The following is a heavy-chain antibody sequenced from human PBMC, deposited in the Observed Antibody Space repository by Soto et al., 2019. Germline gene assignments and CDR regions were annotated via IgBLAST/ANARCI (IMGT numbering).Heavy chain of an antibody. D-gene: IGHD2-2*01. CDR3: TTAALGYCSSTSCYEDYYYGMDV. CDR1: GFTFSNAW. J-gene: IGHJ6*02. CDR2: IKSKTDGGTT. Sequence: EVQLVESGGGLVKPGGSLRLSCAASGFTFSNAWMSWVRQAPGKGLEWVGRIKSKTDGGTTDYAAPVKGRFTISRDDSKNTLYLQMNSLKTEDTAVYYCTTAALGYCSSTSCYEDYYYGMDVWGQGTTVTVSS. V-gene: IGHV3-15*01.